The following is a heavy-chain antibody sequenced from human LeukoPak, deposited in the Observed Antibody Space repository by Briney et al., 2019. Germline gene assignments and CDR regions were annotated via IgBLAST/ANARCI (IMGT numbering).Heavy chain of an antibody. CDR2: IIPIFGTA. CDR3: ARVYYGSGSYYLAY. CDR1: AGTFSSYA. D-gene: IGHD3-10*01. J-gene: IGHJ4*02. V-gene: IGHV1-69*06. Sequence: SVKVSCKASAGTFSSYAISWVRQAPGQGLEWMGGIIPIFGTANYAQKFQGRVTITADKSTSTAYMELSSLRSEDTALYYCARVYYGSGSYYLAYWGQGTLVTVSS.